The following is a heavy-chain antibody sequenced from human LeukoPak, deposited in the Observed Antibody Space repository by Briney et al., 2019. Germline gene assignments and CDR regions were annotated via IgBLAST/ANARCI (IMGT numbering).Heavy chain of an antibody. Sequence: PGGSLRLSGAASGFTFSSYAMSWVRQAPGKGLEWGSAISGSGGSTYYADSVKGRFTISRDNSKNTLYLQMNSLRAEDTAVYYCAKASYYDSFYFDYWGQGTLVTVSS. V-gene: IGHV3-23*01. J-gene: IGHJ4*02. D-gene: IGHD3-22*01. CDR1: GFTFSSYA. CDR2: ISGSGGST. CDR3: AKASYYDSFYFDY.